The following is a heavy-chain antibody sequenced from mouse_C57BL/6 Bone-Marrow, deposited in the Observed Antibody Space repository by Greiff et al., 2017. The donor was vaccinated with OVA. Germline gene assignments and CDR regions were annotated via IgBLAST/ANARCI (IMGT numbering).Heavy chain of an antibody. CDR1: GYTFTSYW. D-gene: IGHD1-1*01. CDR3: ARYPDTKGVAPRDFEV. J-gene: IGHJ1*03. CDR2: INPNNGGT. V-gene: IGHV1-53*01. Sequence: QVQLQQPGTDLVKPGASVKLSCKASGYTFTSYWMHWVKQRPGQGLEWIGNINPNNGGTNYNEKFKSKATLTVDKSSSTAYMQLSSLTSEDSAVYYCARYPDTKGVAPRDFEVWGTGTTVTVSS.